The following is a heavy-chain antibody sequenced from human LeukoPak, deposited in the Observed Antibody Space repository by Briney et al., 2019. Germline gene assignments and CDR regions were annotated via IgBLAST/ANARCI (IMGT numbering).Heavy chain of an antibody. CDR3: ARGSPYYYDSSGHNFDY. J-gene: IGHJ4*02. V-gene: IGHV3-11*04. CDR1: GFTFSDYY. CDR2: ISSSGSTI. Sequence: GGSLRLSCAASGFTFSDYYMGWIRQAPGKGLGWVSYISSSGSTIYYADSVKGRFTISRDNAKNSLYLQMNSLRAEDTAVYYCARGSPYYYDSSGHNFDYWGQGTLVTVSS. D-gene: IGHD3-22*01.